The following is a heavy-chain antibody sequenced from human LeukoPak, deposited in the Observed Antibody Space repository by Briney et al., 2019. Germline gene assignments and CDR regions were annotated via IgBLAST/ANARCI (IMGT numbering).Heavy chain of an antibody. V-gene: IGHV4-39*01. CDR2: SYYSGRT. Sequence: PSETLSLKCTVSGDSFSSNDYHWGWIRQPPGKGLEWIGISYYSGRTFYNPSLKGRVIISVDTYKNQFSLILTSATAADTAVYYCARHKEWYDWLDPWGQGTLVIVSS. CDR3: ARHKEWYDWLDP. J-gene: IGHJ5*02. D-gene: IGHD2-8*01. CDR1: GDSFSSNDYH.